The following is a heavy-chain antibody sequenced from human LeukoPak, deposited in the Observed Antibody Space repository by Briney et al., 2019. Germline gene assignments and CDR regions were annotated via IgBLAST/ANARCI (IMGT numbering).Heavy chain of an antibody. CDR3: AAGRPRYCISTSGRGGGSYYYYGMDV. CDR2: IVVGSGNT. V-gene: IGHV1-58*01. J-gene: IGHJ6*04. D-gene: IGHD2-2*01. Sequence: SVKVSCKASGFTFTSSAVQWVRQARGQRLEWIGWIVVGSGNTNYAQKFQERVTITRDMSTSTAYMELSSLRSEETAVYYCAAGRPRYCISTSGRGGGSYYYYGMDVWGKGTTVTVSS. CDR1: GFTFTSSA.